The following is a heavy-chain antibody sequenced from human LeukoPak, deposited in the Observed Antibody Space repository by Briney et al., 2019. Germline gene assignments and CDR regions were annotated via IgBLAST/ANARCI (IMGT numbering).Heavy chain of an antibody. Sequence: GRSLRLSCAASGFTFDDYAMHWVRQAPGKGLEWVSGISWNSGSIGYADSVKGRFTISRDNAKNSLYLQMNSLRAEDAALYYCAKARRYSSSSRPYYYYYGMDVWGQGTTVTVSS. CDR1: GFTFDDYA. D-gene: IGHD6-6*01. CDR3: AKARRYSSSSRPYYYYYGMDV. J-gene: IGHJ6*02. CDR2: ISWNSGSI. V-gene: IGHV3-9*01.